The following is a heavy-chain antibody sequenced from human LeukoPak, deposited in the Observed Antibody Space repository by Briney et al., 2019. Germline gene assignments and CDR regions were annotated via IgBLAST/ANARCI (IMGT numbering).Heavy chain of an antibody. J-gene: IGHJ6*03. Sequence: GASVKVSSKASGYTFTSYGIIWVRQAPGQGLEWMGWISAYNGDTIYAQRLQGRVTMTTDTSTSTAYMELRSLRSDDTAVYYCARERGGYSWNYLYYYYMDVWGKGTTVTVSS. V-gene: IGHV1-18*01. CDR2: ISAYNGDT. CDR1: GYTFTSYG. CDR3: ARERGGYSWNYLYYYYMDV. D-gene: IGHD1-7*01.